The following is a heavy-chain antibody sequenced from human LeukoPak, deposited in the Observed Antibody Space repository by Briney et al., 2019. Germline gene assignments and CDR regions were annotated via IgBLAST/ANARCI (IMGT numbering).Heavy chain of an antibody. J-gene: IGHJ4*02. CDR2: MYLGDSDT. CDR3: ARGTYNWNIIDY. V-gene: IGHV5-51*01. Sequence: GESLQISCKCSGSRFSTHWIGWVRQLPGKGLEWMGIMYLGDSDTRYSPSFQGQVTISADKSITTAYLQWSSLKASDTAMYYCARGTYNWNIIDYWGQGTLVTVSS. CDR1: GSRFSTHW. D-gene: IGHD1/OR15-1a*01.